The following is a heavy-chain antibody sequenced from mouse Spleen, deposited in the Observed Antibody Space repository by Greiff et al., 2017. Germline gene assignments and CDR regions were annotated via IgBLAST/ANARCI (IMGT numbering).Heavy chain of an antibody. J-gene: IGHJ2*01. CDR3: AREGIGSLFDY. D-gene: IGHD2-14*01. CDR2: IYPGDGDT. V-gene: IGHV1-82*01. Sequence: QVQLQQSGPELVKPGASVKISCKASGYAFSSSWMNWVKQRPGKGLEWIGRIYPGDGDTNYNGKFKGKATLTADKSSSTAYMQLSSLTSEDSAVYFCAREGIGSLFDYWGQGTTLTVSS. CDR1: GYAFSSSW.